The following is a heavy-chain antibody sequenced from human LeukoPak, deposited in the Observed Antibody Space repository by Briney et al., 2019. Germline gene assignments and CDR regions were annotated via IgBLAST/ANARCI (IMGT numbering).Heavy chain of an antibody. V-gene: IGHV3-30*02. J-gene: IGHJ3*02. D-gene: IGHD3-22*01. Sequence: PGGSLRLSCVASGFTFSSYGIHWVRQAPGKGLEWVAFIRYDGSNKYYADSVKGRFTISRDNSKNTLYLQMNSLRAEDTAVYYCAKDIRAPTYYDSSGAFDIWGQGTMVTVSS. CDR3: AKDIRAPTYYDSSGAFDI. CDR1: GFTFSSYG. CDR2: IRYDGSNK.